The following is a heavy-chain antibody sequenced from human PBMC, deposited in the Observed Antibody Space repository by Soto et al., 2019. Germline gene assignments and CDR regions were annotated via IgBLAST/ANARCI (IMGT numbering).Heavy chain of an antibody. V-gene: IGHV3-33*08. J-gene: IGHJ6*03. CDR2: IRYSGSNT. CDR1: GFTFSSYG. CDR3: ARGIAAGGYYMDV. D-gene: IGHD6-13*01. Sequence: PGGSLRLSCAASGFTFSSYGMSLVRQAPEKGLEWVAVIRYSGSNTHYADSVKGRFTISRDNSKNTLYLQMNSLRAEDTAVYYCARGIAAGGYYMDVWGKGTTVTVSS.